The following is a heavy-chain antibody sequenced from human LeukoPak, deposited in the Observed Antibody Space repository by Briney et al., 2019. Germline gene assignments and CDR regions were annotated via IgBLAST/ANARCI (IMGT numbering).Heavy chain of an antibody. V-gene: IGHV1-8*03. CDR1: GYTLTSYD. CDR2: MDPNNGNT. CDR3: ARGTWIQLWLLDY. J-gene: IGHJ4*02. D-gene: IGHD5-18*01. Sequence: ASVTVSCKASGYTLTSYDINWVRQATGQGLEWMGWMDPNNGNTGYAQKFQGRVTITRNTSISTAYMELSSLRSEDTAVYYCARGTWIQLWLLDYWGQGTLVTVSS.